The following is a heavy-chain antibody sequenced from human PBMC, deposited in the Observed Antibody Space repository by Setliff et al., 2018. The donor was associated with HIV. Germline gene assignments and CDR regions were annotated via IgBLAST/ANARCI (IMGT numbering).Heavy chain of an antibody. CDR2: ISGGGYTT. V-gene: IGHV3-23*01. CDR1: GFTFSTYA. CDR3: ARRPLYYFDY. J-gene: IGHJ4*02. Sequence: PGGSLRLSCAASGFTFSTYAMSWVRQAPGKGLEWVSGISGGGYTTYYADSVKGRFTISRDNAKNTLYLQMHSLRAEDTGIYYCARRPLYYFDYWGQGTLVTVSS.